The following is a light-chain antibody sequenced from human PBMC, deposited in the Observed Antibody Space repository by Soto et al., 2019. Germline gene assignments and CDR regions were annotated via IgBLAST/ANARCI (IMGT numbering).Light chain of an antibody. CDR1: QSISSY. J-gene: IGKJ1*01. V-gene: IGKV1-39*01. CDR2: AAS. Sequence: DIQMTQSPSSLSASVVDRVTITCRASQSISSYLNWYQQKTGKDPKILIYAASSLQSGFQSRFNGSESVTDFNLHISSLQTEDFETYYCRQSYSTPWTFGQGTTVEVK. CDR3: RQSYSTPWT.